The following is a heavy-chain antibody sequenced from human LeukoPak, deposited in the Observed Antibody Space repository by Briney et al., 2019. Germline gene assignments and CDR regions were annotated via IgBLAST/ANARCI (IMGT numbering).Heavy chain of an antibody. V-gene: IGHV4-31*03. CDR1: GGSISSGGYY. CDR2: IYYSGST. Sequence: SQTLSVTCTVSGGSISSGGYYWSWIRQHPGKGLEWIGYIYYSGSTYYNPSLKSRVTISVDTSKNQFSLKLSSVTAADTAVYYCARVRSGYYPDYWGQGTLVTVSS. D-gene: IGHD3-22*01. J-gene: IGHJ4*02. CDR3: ARVRSGYYPDY.